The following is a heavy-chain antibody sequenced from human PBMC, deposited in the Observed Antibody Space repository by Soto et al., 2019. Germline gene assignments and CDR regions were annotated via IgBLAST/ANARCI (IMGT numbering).Heavy chain of an antibody. Sequence: GASVKVSCKASGYTFITYYMHWVRQAPGQGLEWMGFINPSGGSTSYAQKLQARVTMTRDTSTSTVYMELSSLRSEDTAVYYCARNVSSGFDYWGQGTLVTVSS. V-gene: IGHV1-46*01. D-gene: IGHD2-15*01. CDR2: INPSGGST. CDR3: ARNVSSGFDY. J-gene: IGHJ4*02. CDR1: GYTFITYY.